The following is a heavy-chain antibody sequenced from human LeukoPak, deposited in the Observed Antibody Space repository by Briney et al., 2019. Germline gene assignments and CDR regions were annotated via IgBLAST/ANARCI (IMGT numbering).Heavy chain of an antibody. D-gene: IGHD1-1*01. CDR1: GFTFSSYA. CDR2: ISGSGGST. CDR3: ARARTWIYYGMDV. V-gene: IGHV3-23*01. Sequence: AGGSLRLSCAASGFTFSSYAMSWVRQAPGKGLEWVSAISGSGGSTYYADSVKGRFTISRDNSKNTLYLQMNSLRAEDTAVYYCARARTWIYYGMDVWGQGTTVTVSS. J-gene: IGHJ6*02.